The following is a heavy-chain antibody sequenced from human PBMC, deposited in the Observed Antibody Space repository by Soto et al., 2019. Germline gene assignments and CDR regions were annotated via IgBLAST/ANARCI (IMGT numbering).Heavy chain of an antibody. Sequence: GASVKVSCKASGYTFTGYYMHWVLQAPGQGLEWMGWINPNSGGTNYAQKFQGRVTMTRDTSISTAYMELSRLRSDDTAVYYCATADVVITAYYYYGMDVWGQGTTVTVS. CDR3: ATADVVITAYYYYGMDV. D-gene: IGHD3-22*01. CDR2: INPNSGGT. V-gene: IGHV1-2*02. J-gene: IGHJ6*02. CDR1: GYTFTGYY.